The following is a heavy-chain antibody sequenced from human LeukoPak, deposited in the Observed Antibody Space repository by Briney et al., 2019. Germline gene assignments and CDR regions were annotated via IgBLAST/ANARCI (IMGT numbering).Heavy chain of an antibody. V-gene: IGHV4-4*07. CDR3: ARDNAPIYYLKGWFDP. J-gene: IGHJ5*02. Sequence: SETLSLTCTVSGGSISSYYWSWIRQPAGKGLEWIGRIYTSGSTNYNPSLKSRVTISVDTSKNQFSLKLSSVTAADTAVYYCARDNAPIYYLKGWFDPWGQGTLVTVSS. D-gene: IGHD3-22*01. CDR2: IYTSGST. CDR1: GGSISSYY.